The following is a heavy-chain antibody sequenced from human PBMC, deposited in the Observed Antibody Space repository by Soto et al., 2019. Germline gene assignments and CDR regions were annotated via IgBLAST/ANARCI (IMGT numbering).Heavy chain of an antibody. CDR1: GGSISSGGYY. CDR2: IYYSGST. Sequence: QVQLQESGPGLVKPSQTLSLTCTVSGGSISSGGYYWSWIRQHPGKGLEWIGYIYYSGSTYYNPSPKSRVTISVDTSKNQFSPKLSSVTAADTAVYYCARVLLDQGWCDPWGQGTLVTVSS. V-gene: IGHV4-31*03. CDR3: ARVLLDQGWCDP. D-gene: IGHD3-10*01. J-gene: IGHJ5*02.